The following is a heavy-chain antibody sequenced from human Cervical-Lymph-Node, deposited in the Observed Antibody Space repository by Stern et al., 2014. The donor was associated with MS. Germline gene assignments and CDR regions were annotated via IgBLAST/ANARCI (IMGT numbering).Heavy chain of an antibody. J-gene: IGHJ4*02. CDR3: SKGGVRTGSYGDY. D-gene: IGHD1-26*01. CDR1: GFTFDTYA. Sequence: EVQLVESGGTLVQPGGSLRLSCAASGFTFDTYAMTWVRQAPGKGLEWVSAVTSSGDSTYYADSVKGRFTISRDNSQSTLYLQMNSLRADDTAVYYCSKGGVRTGSYGDYWGQGTLVTVSS. V-gene: IGHV3-23*04. CDR2: VTSSGDST.